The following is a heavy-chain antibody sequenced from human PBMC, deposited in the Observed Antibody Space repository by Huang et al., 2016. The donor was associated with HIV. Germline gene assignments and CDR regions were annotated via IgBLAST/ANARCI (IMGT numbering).Heavy chain of an antibody. D-gene: IGHD5-18*01. CDR2: VIPIVGSA. J-gene: IGHJ5*02. V-gene: IGHV1-69*13. Sequence: QVLLVQSGAEVRKPGSSVKVSCTAFGGTFSSYAISWVRQAPGQGLEWVGGVIPIVGSANYTRKCQGRVEITGDESTNTGYMEVTRLTSEDTAVYYCARTAYSYGFRQGYNWFDPWGQGTPVTVSS. CDR3: ARTAYSYGFRQGYNWFDP. CDR1: GGTFSSYA.